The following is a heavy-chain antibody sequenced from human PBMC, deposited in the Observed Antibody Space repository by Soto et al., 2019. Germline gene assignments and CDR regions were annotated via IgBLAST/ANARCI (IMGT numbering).Heavy chain of an antibody. V-gene: IGHV1-2*04. CDR1: GYTFTGYY. CDR2: INPNSGGT. Sequence: ASVKVSCKASGYTFTGYYMHWVRQAPGQGLEWMGWINPNSGGTNYAQKFQGWVTMTRDTSISTAYMELSRLRSDDTAVYYCARAPYCSSTSCSTVYYYYYYGMDVCGQGTTVTVSS. D-gene: IGHD2-2*01. CDR3: ARAPYCSSTSCSTVYYYYYYGMDV. J-gene: IGHJ6*02.